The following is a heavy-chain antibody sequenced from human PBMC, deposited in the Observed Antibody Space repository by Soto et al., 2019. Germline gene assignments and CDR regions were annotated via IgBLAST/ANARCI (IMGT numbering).Heavy chain of an antibody. V-gene: IGHV1-18*01. Sequence: ASVKVSCKASGYTFTSYGISWVRQAPGQGLEWMGWISAYNGNTNYAQKLQGRVTMTTDTSTSTAYMELRSLRSDDTAVYYCARELGYCSSTSCPERYYYMDVWGKGTTVTVSS. CDR2: ISAYNGNT. CDR3: ARELGYCSSTSCPERYYYMDV. CDR1: GYTFTSYG. D-gene: IGHD2-2*01. J-gene: IGHJ6*03.